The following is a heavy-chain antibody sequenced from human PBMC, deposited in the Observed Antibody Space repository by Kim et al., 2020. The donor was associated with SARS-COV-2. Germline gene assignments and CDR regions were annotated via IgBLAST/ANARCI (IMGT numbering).Heavy chain of an antibody. CDR3: AREWMGYSSSWYLFGY. J-gene: IGHJ4*02. CDR2: INPNSGGT. D-gene: IGHD6-13*01. CDR1: GYTFTGYY. V-gene: IGHV1-2*02. Sequence: ASVKVSCKASGYTFTGYYMHWVRQAPGQGLEWMGWINPNSGGTNYAQKFQGRVTMTRDTSISTAYMELSRLRSDDTAVYYCAREWMGYSSSWYLFGYWGQGTLVTVSS.